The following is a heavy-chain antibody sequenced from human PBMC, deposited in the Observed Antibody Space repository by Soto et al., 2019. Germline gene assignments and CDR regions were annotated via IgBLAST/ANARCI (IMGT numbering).Heavy chain of an antibody. CDR1: GGTFSSYT. CDR3: ATGVLRYFDWLGNPYYYYGMDV. CDR2: FDPEDGET. Sequence: ASVKVSCKASGGTFSSYTISWVRQAPGKGLEWMGGFDPEDGETIYAQKFQGRVTMTEDTSTDTAYMELSSLRSEDTAVYYCATGVLRYFDWLGNPYYYYGMDVWGQGTTVTVSS. D-gene: IGHD3-9*01. J-gene: IGHJ6*02. V-gene: IGHV1-24*01.